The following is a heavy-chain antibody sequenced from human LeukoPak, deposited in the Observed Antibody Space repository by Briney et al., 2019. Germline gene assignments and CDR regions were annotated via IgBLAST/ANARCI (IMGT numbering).Heavy chain of an antibody. CDR2: IYYGGST. CDR1: GGSISSGGYY. CDR3: ARDSSGYYFSY. V-gene: IGHV4-31*03. Sequence: PSQTLSLTCTVSGGSISSGGYYWSWIRQHPGKGLEWIGYIYYGGSTYYNPSLKSRVTISVDTSKNQFSLKLSSVTAADTAVYYCARDSSGYYFSYWGQGTLVTVSS. D-gene: IGHD3-22*01. J-gene: IGHJ4*02.